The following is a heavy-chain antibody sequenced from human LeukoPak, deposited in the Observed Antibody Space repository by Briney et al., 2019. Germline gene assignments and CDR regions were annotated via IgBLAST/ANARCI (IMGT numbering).Heavy chain of an antibody. V-gene: IGHV1-18*01. CDR3: ARDRPYYYDSSAYYPDF. CDR2: ISVYNGNT. D-gene: IGHD3-22*01. J-gene: IGHJ4*02. CDR1: GYSFTSYG. Sequence: GASVTVSFMASGYSFTSYGISWVRQAPGQGLERMGWISVYNGNTNYAQRLQGRVTMTTDTSTSTAYMELRSLSSDDTAVYYCARDRPYYYDSSAYYPDFWGQGTLVTVSS.